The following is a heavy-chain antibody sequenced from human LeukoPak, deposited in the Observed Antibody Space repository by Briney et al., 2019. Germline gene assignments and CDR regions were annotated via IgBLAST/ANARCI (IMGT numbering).Heavy chain of an antibody. CDR1: GFTFSSYA. Sequence: PGGSLRLSCAASGFTFSSYAMSWVRQAPGKGLEWVSTISASGGSTYYADSVKGRFTISRDNSKSTLYLQMNSLRVEDTAVYYCAKAITIFGVVTLGTAEYFQHWGQGTLVTVSS. J-gene: IGHJ1*01. D-gene: IGHD3-3*01. CDR3: AKAITIFGVVTLGTAEYFQH. V-gene: IGHV3-23*01. CDR2: ISASGGST.